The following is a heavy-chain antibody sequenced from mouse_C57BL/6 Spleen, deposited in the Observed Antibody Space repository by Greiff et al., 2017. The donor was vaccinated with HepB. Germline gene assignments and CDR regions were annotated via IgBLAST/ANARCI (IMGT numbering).Heavy chain of an antibody. Sequence: EVHLVESEGGLVQPGSSMKLSCTASGFTFSDYYMAWVRQVPEKGLEWVANINYDGSSTYYLDSLKSRFIISRDNAKNILYLQMSSLKSEDTATYYCARDDGVTRYFDVWGTGTTVTVSS. CDR1: GFTFSDYY. CDR3: ARDDGVTRYFDV. CDR2: INYDGSST. D-gene: IGHD2-3*01. V-gene: IGHV5-16*01. J-gene: IGHJ1*03.